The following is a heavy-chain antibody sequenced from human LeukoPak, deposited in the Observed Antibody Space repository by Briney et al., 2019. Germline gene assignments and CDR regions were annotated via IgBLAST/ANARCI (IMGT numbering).Heavy chain of an antibody. V-gene: IGHV4-59*01. J-gene: IGHJ6*01. CDR3: ARFTAFNYYYAMDV. D-gene: IGHD3-3*02. Sequence: SETLSLTCTVSGVPIGSYSWSWVRQSPGKGLEWIASIYKTGTTKYNPSLKSRVTISPGAPIQQGWSLRLSSVTAADTAVYFCARFTAFNYYYAMDVWGQGTTLTVAS. CDR1: GVPIGSYS. CDR2: IYKTGTT.